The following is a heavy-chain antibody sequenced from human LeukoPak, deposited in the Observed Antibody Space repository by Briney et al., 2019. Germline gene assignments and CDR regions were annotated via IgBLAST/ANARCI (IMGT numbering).Heavy chain of an antibody. CDR3: ARGPGFGELLYYYYYGMDV. D-gene: IGHD3-10*01. CDR2: ISAYNGNT. J-gene: IGHJ6*02. CDR1: GGTFSSYA. Sequence: ASVKVSCKASGGTFSSYAISWVRQAPGQGLEWMGWISAYNGNTNYAQKLQGRVTMTTDTSTSTAYMELRSLRSDDTAVYYCARGPGFGELLYYYYYGMDVWGQGTTVTVSS. V-gene: IGHV1-18*01.